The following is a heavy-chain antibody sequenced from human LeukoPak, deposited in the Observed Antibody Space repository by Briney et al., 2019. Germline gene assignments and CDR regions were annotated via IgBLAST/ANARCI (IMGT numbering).Heavy chain of an antibody. CDR2: ISYSGST. CDR3: ARQGYDILTGYIDAFDI. J-gene: IGHJ3*02. CDR1: GGSLSSYY. D-gene: IGHD3-9*01. V-gene: IGHV4-59*08. Sequence: SETLSLTRTVSGGSLSSYYWSWIRQPPGKGLEWIGYISYSGSTNYNPSLKSRVTISIDTSKNQFSLKLRSVTAADTAIYYCARQGYDILTGYIDAFDIWGEGTMVTVSS.